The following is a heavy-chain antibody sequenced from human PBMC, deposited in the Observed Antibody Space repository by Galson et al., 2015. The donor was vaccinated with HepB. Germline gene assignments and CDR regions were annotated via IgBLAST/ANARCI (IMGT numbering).Heavy chain of an antibody. V-gene: IGHV3-48*01. D-gene: IGHD4-17*01. CDR1: GFTFNTYS. J-gene: IGHJ1*01. Sequence: SLRLSCAASGFTFNTYSMNWVRQAPGRGLEWVSYISSGSGNIFYADSVKGRFTISRDNARNSLYLQMTSLRVEDTAVYYCARGVHDYGYENFQNWGPVTLVTVSS. CDR3: ARGVHDYGYENFQN. CDR2: ISSGSGNI.